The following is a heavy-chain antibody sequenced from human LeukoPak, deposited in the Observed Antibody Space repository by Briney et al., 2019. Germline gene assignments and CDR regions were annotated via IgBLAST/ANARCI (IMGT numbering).Heavy chain of an antibody. Sequence: ASVKVSCKASGYTFTAYYLQWVRLAPGQGLEWMGWINPKSGGTEYAQRFQGRVTMTRDTSTSTAYMELSRLRSDDTAVYYCASSLVGATNFDYWGQGTLVTVSS. CDR1: GYTFTAYY. J-gene: IGHJ4*02. V-gene: IGHV1-2*02. CDR3: ASSLVGATNFDY. CDR2: INPKSGGT. D-gene: IGHD1-26*01.